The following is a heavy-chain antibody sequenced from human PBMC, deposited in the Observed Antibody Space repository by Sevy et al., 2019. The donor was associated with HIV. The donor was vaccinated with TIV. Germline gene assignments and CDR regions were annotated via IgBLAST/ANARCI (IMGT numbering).Heavy chain of an antibody. D-gene: IGHD1-26*01. CDR3: ARRPTDQSGSYWFDP. V-gene: IGHV3-74*01. CDR1: GFPFSSYS. Sequence: GGSLRLSCAASGFPFSSYSFYWVRQAPGKGLVWVSRIKTDGSDTSYADSVKGRFTISRDNTKNTLYLQMNSLRAKDTAVYYCARRPTDQSGSYWFDPWGQGTLVTVSS. CDR2: IKTDGSDT. J-gene: IGHJ5*02.